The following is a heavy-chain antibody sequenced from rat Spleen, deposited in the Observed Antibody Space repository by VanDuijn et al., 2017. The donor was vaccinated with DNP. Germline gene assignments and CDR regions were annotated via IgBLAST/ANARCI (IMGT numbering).Heavy chain of an antibody. V-gene: IGHV5-27*01. J-gene: IGHJ2*01. Sequence: EVQLVESGGGLVQPGRSLRLSCAASGFTFSDYYMAWVRQAPKKGLEWIASITSGGGTTYYPDSVKGRFTISRDNARNTLYLQMDSLRSEDTATFYCTTDFERGYWGQGVMVTVSS. CDR3: TTDFERGY. D-gene: IGHD1-11*01. CDR1: GFTFSDYY. CDR2: ITSGGGTT.